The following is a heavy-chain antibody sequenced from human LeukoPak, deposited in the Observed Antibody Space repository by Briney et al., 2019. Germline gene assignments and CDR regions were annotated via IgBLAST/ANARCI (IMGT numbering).Heavy chain of an antibody. CDR2: ISSSSRTT. D-gene: IGHD2-8*01. V-gene: IGHV3-11*04. Sequence: PGGSLRLSCTASGFTFTDYDMSWIRQAPGKGLEWFAYISSSSRTTYYAHSVKGRFATSSDNAKNPRCLQMDSLTAEYSAVYYYGRDTDGRGWFDVWGKGTLVTVSS. CDR1: GFTFTDYD. CDR3: GRDTDGRGWFDV. J-gene: IGHJ5*02.